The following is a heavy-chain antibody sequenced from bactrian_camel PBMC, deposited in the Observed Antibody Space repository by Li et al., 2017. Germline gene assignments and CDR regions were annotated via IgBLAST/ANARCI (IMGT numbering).Heavy chain of an antibody. CDR2: IAPSTGST. Sequence: HVQLVESGGGSVQAGGSLRLSCAYSWRSASASCLGWFHQVPGKEREGVAAIAPSTGSTYYDDSVKGRFTVSHVNANNTLHLQMNSLKPEDTAVYYCAADLSPGYGGSCALSEEVFDYWGQGTQVTVS. J-gene: IGHJ6*01. CDR1: WRSASASC. D-gene: IGHD6*01. CDR3: AADLSPGYGGSCALSEEVFDY. V-gene: IGHV3-3*01.